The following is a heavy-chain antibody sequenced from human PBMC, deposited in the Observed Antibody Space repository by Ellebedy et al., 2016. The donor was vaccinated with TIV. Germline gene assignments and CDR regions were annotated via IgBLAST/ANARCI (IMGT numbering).Heavy chain of an antibody. CDR3: AKEGQWLVLNAFDI. V-gene: IGHV3-23*01. Sequence: PGGSLRLSCGASGFTFSNFAMTWVRQAPGKGLEWVSAISGSGGSTYYADSVKGRFTISRDNSKNTLYLQMNSLRAEDTAVYYCAKEGQWLVLNAFDIWGQGTMVTVSS. J-gene: IGHJ3*02. CDR1: GFTFSNFA. CDR2: ISGSGGST. D-gene: IGHD6-19*01.